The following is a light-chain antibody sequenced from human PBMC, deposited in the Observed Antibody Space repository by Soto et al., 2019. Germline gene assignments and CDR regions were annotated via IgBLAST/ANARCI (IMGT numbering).Light chain of an antibody. Sequence: EIVLTQSPDTLSLSPGERATISCRASQSVPNNYLAWYMQKPGQAPKVLIYAAYNRATGIPDRFSGSGSGTDFTLTIRRLEPDDFAVFYCQQYGGGPWTFGQGTKVESK. CDR1: QSVPNNY. V-gene: IGKV3-20*01. CDR2: AAY. J-gene: IGKJ1*01. CDR3: QQYGGGPWT.